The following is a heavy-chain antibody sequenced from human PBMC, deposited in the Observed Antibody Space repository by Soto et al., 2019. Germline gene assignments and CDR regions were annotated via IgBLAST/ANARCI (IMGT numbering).Heavy chain of an antibody. CDR1: GFSVISNY. CDR3: GRHRHARGSVGAASPLDS. Sequence: GSLTLSCAIAGFSVISNYLSCGRQAAGKGLEWVSAHYSRGSTYYADSAQARFTISRDNPNNTLYLQRRAVRPEDTAVYFCGRHRHARGSVGAASPLDSWGQGTQVTVSS. D-gene: IGHD1-26*01. J-gene: IGHJ5*01. CDR2: HYSRGST. V-gene: IGHV3-53*01.